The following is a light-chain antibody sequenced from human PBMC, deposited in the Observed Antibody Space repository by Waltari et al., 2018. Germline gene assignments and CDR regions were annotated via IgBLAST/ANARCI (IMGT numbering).Light chain of an antibody. J-gene: IGKJ2*01. CDR2: GTS. V-gene: IGKV3-20*01. CDR3: QKYGSAPRYT. CDR1: QNFSGTY. Sequence: EIAFTQSPDTLPLSPAERATLSCRASQNFSGTYLAWYQHKPGQPPRLLMYGTSIRATGIPDRFSGSGSGTDFTLTITRLEPEDFGVYYCQKYGSAPRYTFGQGTKLEI.